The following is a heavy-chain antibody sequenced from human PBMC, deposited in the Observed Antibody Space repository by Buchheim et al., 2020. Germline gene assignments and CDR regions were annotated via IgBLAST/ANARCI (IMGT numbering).Heavy chain of an antibody. J-gene: IGHJ6*02. D-gene: IGHD2-15*01. V-gene: IGHV3-74*01. Sequence: EARLVESGGGLGQPGGSLRLSCAASGFTFSSDWMHWVRQAPGKGLVWVSRINPDGSDTTYADSVKGRFTISRDNGRNTVYLQMNSLRGEDTAIYYCTRSANFFRGMDVWGQGTT. CDR2: INPDGSDT. CDR1: GFTFSSDW. CDR3: TRSANFFRGMDV.